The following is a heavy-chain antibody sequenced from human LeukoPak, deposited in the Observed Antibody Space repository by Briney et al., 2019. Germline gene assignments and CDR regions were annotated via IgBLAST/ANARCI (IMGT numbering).Heavy chain of an antibody. CDR3: ARRGLRGGYFDY. CDR2: INHSGST. D-gene: IGHD3-10*01. Sequence: SETLSLTCAVYGGSFSGYYWSWIRQPPGKGLEWIGEINHSGSTNYNPSLKSRVTISVDTSKNQFSLKLSSVTAADTAVYYCARRGLRGGYFDYWGQGTLVTVSS. V-gene: IGHV4-34*01. CDR1: GGSFSGYY. J-gene: IGHJ4*02.